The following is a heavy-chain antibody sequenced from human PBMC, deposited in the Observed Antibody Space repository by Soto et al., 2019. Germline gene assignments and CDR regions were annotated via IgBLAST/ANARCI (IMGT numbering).Heavy chain of an antibody. CDR3: ARRSANPGNHGENDY. D-gene: IGHD2-21*01. J-gene: IGHJ4*02. V-gene: IGHV3-48*03. Sequence: GGSLRLSCTASGFDFSAYAMNWIRRYPGKGLEWVSFISARGEARYYGDSVQGRFTISRDNAKSSLYLQMNSLRDEDTALYYCARRSANPGNHGENDYWGQGALVTVSS. CDR2: ISARGEAR. CDR1: GFDFSAYA.